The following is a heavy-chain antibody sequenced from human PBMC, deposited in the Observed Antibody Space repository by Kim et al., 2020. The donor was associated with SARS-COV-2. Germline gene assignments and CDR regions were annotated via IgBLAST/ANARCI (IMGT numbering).Heavy chain of an antibody. J-gene: IGHJ6*02. D-gene: IGHD1-26*01. CDR2: IKSKTGGGTT. V-gene: IGHV3-15*01. Sequence: GGSLRLSCAASGFTFSNAWMSWVRQAPGKGLEWVGRIKSKTGGGTTDYAAPVKGRITISSDDSKNTLYLQMNSLKTEDTAVYYCTTDLSVIAGATRTDYYYGMDVWGQGTTVTVSS. CDR1: GFTFSNAW. CDR3: TTDLSVIAGATRTDYYYGMDV.